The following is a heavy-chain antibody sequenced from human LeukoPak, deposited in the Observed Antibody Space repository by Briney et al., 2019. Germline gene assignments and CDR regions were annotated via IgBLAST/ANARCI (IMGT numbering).Heavy chain of an antibody. D-gene: IGHD2-15*01. CDR2: IKSKTDGGTT. Sequence: LGGSLRLSCAASGFTFSNYAMTWVRQAPGKGLEWVGRIKSKTDGGTTDYAAPVKGRFTISRDDSKNTLYLQMNSLKTEDTALYYCAANRWDYWGQGTLVTVSS. CDR1: GFTFSNYA. V-gene: IGHV3-15*01. J-gene: IGHJ4*02. CDR3: AANRWDY.